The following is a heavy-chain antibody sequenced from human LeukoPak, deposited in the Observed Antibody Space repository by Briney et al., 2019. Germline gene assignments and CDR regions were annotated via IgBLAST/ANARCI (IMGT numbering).Heavy chain of an antibody. CDR1: GGSISNSGYY. CDR3: ASARTSSRSWFTFDY. CDR2: IYYSGST. V-gene: IGHV4-39*01. Sequence: SETLSLTCTVSGGSISNSGYYWGWIRQPPGKGLEWIGNIYYSGSTYYNPSLKSRVTISVDTSENQFSLKLSSVTAADTAVYYCASARTSSRSWFTFDYWGQGILVTVSS. J-gene: IGHJ4*02. D-gene: IGHD6-13*01.